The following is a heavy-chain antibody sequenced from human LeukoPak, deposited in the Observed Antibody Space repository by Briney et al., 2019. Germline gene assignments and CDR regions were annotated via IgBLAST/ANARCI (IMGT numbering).Heavy chain of an antibody. J-gene: IGHJ1*01. V-gene: IGHV4-30-2*01. CDR3: ASETDQLEYCSSTSCYRDGFQH. Sequence: SETLSLTCTVSGGSISSGGYYWSWIRQPPGKGLEWIGYIYHSGSTYYNPSLKSRVTISVDRSKNQFSLKLSSVTAADTAVYYCASETDQLEYCSSTSCYRDGFQHWGQGTLVTVSS. CDR1: GGSISSGGYY. CDR2: IYHSGST. D-gene: IGHD2-2*02.